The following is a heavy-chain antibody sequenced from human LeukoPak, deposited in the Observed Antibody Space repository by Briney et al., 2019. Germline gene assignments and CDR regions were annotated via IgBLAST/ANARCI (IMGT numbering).Heavy chain of an antibody. CDR1: GYTFTSYG. CDR3: ARDGHVVVTANDYCGMDV. Sequence: ASVKVSCKASGYTFTSYGISWVRQAPGQGLEWMGWISAYNGNTNYAQKLQGRVTMTTGTSTSTAYMELRSLRSDDTAVYYCARDGHVVVTANDYCGMDVWGQGTTVTVSS. J-gene: IGHJ6*02. V-gene: IGHV1-18*01. CDR2: ISAYNGNT. D-gene: IGHD2-15*01.